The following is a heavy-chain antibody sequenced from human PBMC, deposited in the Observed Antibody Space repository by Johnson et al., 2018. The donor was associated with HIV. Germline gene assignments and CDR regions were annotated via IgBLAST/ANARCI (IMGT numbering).Heavy chain of an antibody. CDR2: IASSDSPI. CDR1: GFTFSDYY. J-gene: IGHJ3*02. CDR3: ASPKTPTRVVRGAFDI. V-gene: IGHV3-11*04. Sequence: QVQLVESGGGLVKPGGSLRLSCAASGFTFSDYYMSWIRQAPGKGLEWVSYIASSDSPIYYADSVKGRFTISRDNAKNSLYLQMNTLRAEDTAVYYCASPKTPTRVVRGAFDIWGQGTMVTVSS. D-gene: IGHD3-10*01.